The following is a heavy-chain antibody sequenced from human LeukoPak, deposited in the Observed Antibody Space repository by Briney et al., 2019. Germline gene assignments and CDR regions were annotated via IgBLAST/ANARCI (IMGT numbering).Heavy chain of an antibody. CDR2: ISGSGGST. Sequence: GGSPRLSCAASGFTFSSYAMSWVRQAPGKGLEWVSAISGSGGSTYYADSVKGRFTISRGNSKNTLYLQMNSLRAEDTAVYYCAAGGRITMIVVVKGGNYWGQGTLVTVSS. CDR1: GFTFSSYA. CDR3: AAGGRITMIVVVKGGNY. D-gene: IGHD3-22*01. J-gene: IGHJ4*02. V-gene: IGHV3-23*01.